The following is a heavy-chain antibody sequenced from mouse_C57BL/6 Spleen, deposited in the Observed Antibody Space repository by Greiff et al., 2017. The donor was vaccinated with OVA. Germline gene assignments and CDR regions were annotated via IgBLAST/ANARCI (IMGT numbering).Heavy chain of an antibody. CDR3: TRGSNYRYFDV. V-gene: IGHV1-15*01. Sequence: VKLQESGAELVRPGASVTLSCKASGYTFTDYEMHWVKQTPVHGLEWIGAIDPETGGTAYNQKFKGKAILTADKSSSTAYMELRSLTSEDSAVYYCTRGSNYRYFDVWGTGTTVTVSS. CDR1: GYTFTDYE. J-gene: IGHJ1*03. CDR2: IDPETGGT. D-gene: IGHD2-5*01.